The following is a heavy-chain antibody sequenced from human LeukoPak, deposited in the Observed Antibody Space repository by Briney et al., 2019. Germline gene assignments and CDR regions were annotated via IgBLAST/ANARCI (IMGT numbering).Heavy chain of an antibody. V-gene: IGHV1-18*01. CDR1: GYTFTSYG. J-gene: IGHJ3*02. Sequence: GASVKVSCKASGYTFTSYGVSWVRQAPGQGLEWMGWISAYNGNTNYAQKLQGRVTMTTDTSTSTAYMELSSLRSEDTAVYYCARVPSYDSSGYHAFDIWGQGTMVTVSS. D-gene: IGHD3-22*01. CDR2: ISAYNGNT. CDR3: ARVPSYDSSGYHAFDI.